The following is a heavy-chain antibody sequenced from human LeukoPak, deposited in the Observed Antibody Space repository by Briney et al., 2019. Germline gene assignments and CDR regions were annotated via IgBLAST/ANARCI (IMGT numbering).Heavy chain of an antibody. CDR3: AKDNRRHYTSGPNPDSLH. J-gene: IGHJ4*02. CDR1: GFIFNNYA. V-gene: IGHV3-9*01. CDR2: ISWNSGSI. Sequence: GGSLRLSCAGSGFIFNNYAMHWVRQPPGKGLEWVSGISWNSGSIDYADSVKGRFTISRDNAKNSLYLQMSSLRVEDTAFYYCAKDNRRHYTSGPNPDSLHWGQGALVTVSS. D-gene: IGHD6-19*01.